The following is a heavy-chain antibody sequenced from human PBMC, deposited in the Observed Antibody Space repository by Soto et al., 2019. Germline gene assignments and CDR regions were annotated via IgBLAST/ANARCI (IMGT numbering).Heavy chain of an antibody. CDR3: ARMGILTHFDY. CDR1: GYTFTSYA. V-gene: IGHV1-3*01. D-gene: IGHD3-9*01. J-gene: IGHJ4*02. Sequence: AAVKVSCKASGYTFTSYAMHWVRQAPGQRLEWMGWINAGNGNTKYSQKFQGRVTIARDTSASTAYMELSSLRSEDTAVYYCARMGILTHFDYWGQGTMVTVSS. CDR2: INAGNGNT.